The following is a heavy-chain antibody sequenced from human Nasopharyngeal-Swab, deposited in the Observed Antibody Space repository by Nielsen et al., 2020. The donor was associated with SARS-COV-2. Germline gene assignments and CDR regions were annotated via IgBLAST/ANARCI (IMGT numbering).Heavy chain of an antibody. D-gene: IGHD1-26*01. CDR2: VSYDRADK. CDR1: GFTFSAHG. V-gene: IGHV3-30*03. Sequence: GGSLRLSCAASGFTFSAHGMHWVRQAPGKGLEWAAFVSYDRADKYYADSVKGRFTISRDNSRNTVYLQINSLRAEDTAVYFCARGNGSPTYFEYWGQGTLVTVSS. J-gene: IGHJ4*02. CDR3: ARGNGSPTYFEY.